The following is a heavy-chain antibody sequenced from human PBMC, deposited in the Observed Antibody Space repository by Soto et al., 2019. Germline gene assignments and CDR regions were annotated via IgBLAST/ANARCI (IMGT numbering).Heavy chain of an antibody. CDR3: ARDPYQLLSSGFYYYGMDV. J-gene: IGHJ6*02. V-gene: IGHV3-33*01. CDR2: IWYDGSNK. D-gene: IGHD2-2*01. Sequence: GGSLRLSCAASGFTFSSYGMHWVRQAPGKGLEWVAVIWYDGSNKYYADSVKGRFTISRDNSKNTLYLQMNSLRAEDTAVYYCARDPYQLLSSGFYYYGMDVWGQGTTVTVSS. CDR1: GFTFSSYG.